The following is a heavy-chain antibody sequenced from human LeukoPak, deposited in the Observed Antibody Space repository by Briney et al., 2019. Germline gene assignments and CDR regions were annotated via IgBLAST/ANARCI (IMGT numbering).Heavy chain of an antibody. CDR1: GFTISSYG. J-gene: IGHJ4*02. CDR3: AKWGSGYDTY. CDR2: ISFDGNNE. D-gene: IGHD5-12*01. Sequence: GGSLRLSCAASGFTISSYGMHWVRQAPGKGLECVAVISFDGNNEYYADSVKGRFTISRDNSKNTLYLQMNSLRAEDTAVYYCAKWGSGYDTYWGQGTLVTVSS. V-gene: IGHV3-30*18.